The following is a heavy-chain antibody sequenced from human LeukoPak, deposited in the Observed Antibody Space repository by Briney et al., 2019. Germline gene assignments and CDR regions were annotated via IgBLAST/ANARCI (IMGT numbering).Heavy chain of an antibody. V-gene: IGHV3-23*01. CDR2: ISESGSNT. Sequence: PGGSLRLSCAASGFTFNNYAMSWVRQAPGKGLEWVSAISESGSNTYYADSVKGRFTSSRDNSKSTLYLQMNSLRAEDTAVYYCARFLGKYYYYYMDVWGKGTTVTVSS. D-gene: IGHD7-27*01. J-gene: IGHJ6*03. CDR3: ARFLGKYYYYYMDV. CDR1: GFTFNNYA.